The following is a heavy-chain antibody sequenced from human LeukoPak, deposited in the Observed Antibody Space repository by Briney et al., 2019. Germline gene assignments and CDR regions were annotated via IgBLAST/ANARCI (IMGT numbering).Heavy chain of an antibody. Sequence: PSETLSLTCTVSGGSIRSSYYYWGWIRQPPGKGLEWIGSIYDSGSTYYNPSLKSRVTISVDTSKNQFSLKLNSVTAADTAVYYCARVPSEGDAFDIWGQGTMVTVSS. D-gene: IGHD3-10*01. V-gene: IGHV4-39*01. CDR2: IYDSGST. CDR3: ARVPSEGDAFDI. CDR1: GGSIRSSYYY. J-gene: IGHJ3*02.